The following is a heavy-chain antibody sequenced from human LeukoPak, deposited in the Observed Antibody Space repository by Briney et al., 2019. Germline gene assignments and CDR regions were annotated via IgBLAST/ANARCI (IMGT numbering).Heavy chain of an antibody. J-gene: IGHJ3*02. D-gene: IGHD5-12*01. V-gene: IGHV4-59*12. CDR1: GGSINNYY. CDR3: ARTPPRGQRADAFDI. Sequence: SETLSLTCTVSGGSINNYYWSWIRQPPGKGLEWIGYVFYSGGTNYNPSLKSRVTMSVDTSKNQFSLKLSSVTAADTAVYYCARTPPRGQRADAFDIWGQGTMVTVSS. CDR2: VFYSGGT.